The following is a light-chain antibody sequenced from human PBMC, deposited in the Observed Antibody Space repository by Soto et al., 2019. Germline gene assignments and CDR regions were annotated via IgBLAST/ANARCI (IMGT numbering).Light chain of an antibody. CDR1: QSVNSNY. J-gene: IGKJ1*01. CDR2: GAS. V-gene: IGKV3-20*01. Sequence: EVVLTQSPGTLSLSPGGRATLSCRASQSVNSNYLAWYQQKPGQAPRLLIYGASTRATGIPDRFSGSGSGTDFTLTISRLEPEDSAVYYCQQYGSSPTWTFGQGTKVDI. CDR3: QQYGSSPTWT.